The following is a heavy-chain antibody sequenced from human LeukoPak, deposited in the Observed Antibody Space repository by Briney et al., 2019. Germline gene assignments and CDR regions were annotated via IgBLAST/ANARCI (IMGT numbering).Heavy chain of an antibody. Sequence: ASVKVSCKASGYTFTSYDINWVRQATGQGLEWMGWMNPNSGNTDYAQKFQGRVTMTRSTSITTAYMELSSLRSEDTAVYYCARGARASVSGSYPACFNIWGQGTMVTVSS. CDR2: MNPNSGNT. D-gene: IGHD3-10*01. V-gene: IGHV1-8*01. CDR3: ARGARASVSGSYPACFNI. CDR1: GYTFTSYD. J-gene: IGHJ3*02.